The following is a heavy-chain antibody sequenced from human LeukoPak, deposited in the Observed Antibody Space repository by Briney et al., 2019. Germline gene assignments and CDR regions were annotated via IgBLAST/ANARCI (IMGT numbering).Heavy chain of an antibody. CDR1: GGSISSGGYY. CDR3: ARARTSIRIMITFGGVIDRFDP. D-gene: IGHD3-16*02. CDR2: IYYSGST. V-gene: IGHV4-31*11. Sequence: PSETLSLTCGVSGGSISSGGYYWSWIRQHPGKGLEWIGYIYYSGSTYYNPSLKSRVTISVDTSKNQFSLKLSSVTAADTAVYYCARARTSIRIMITFGGVIDRFDPWGQGTLVTVSS. J-gene: IGHJ5*02.